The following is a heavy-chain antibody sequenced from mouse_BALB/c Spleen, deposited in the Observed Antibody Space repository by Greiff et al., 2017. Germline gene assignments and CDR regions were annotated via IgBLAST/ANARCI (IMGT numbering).Heavy chain of an antibody. CDR3: ARPIYYGSSYDAMDY. Sequence: LMEPGASVKISCKATGYTFSSYWIEWVKQRPGHGLEWIGEILPGSGSTNYNEKFKGKATFTADTSSNTAYMQLSSLTSEDSAVYYCARPIYYGSSYDAMDYWGQGTSVTVSS. J-gene: IGHJ4*01. CDR2: ILPGSGST. D-gene: IGHD1-1*01. CDR1: GYTFSSYW. V-gene: IGHV1-9*01.